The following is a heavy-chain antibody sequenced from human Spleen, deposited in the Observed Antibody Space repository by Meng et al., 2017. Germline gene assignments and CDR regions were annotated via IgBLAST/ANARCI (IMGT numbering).Heavy chain of an antibody. D-gene: IGHD6-19*01. Sequence: QIPLKESGPTLVTPPQTLTLTCTFSGFSLRTSGVGVGWIRQPPGKALEWLALIYWDDDKRYSPSLKSRLTITKDNSKNQVVLTMTNMDSVDTATYYCAHRAVAGSFEYFQHWGQGTLVTVSS. CDR3: AHRAVAGSFEYFQH. V-gene: IGHV2-5*02. CDR2: IYWDDDK. CDR1: GFSLRTSGVG. J-gene: IGHJ1*01.